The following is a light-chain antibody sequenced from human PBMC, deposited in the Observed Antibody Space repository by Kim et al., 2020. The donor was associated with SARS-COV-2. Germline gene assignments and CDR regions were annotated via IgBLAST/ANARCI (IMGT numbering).Light chain of an antibody. Sequence: AQVKLTSTLSSGHSSYAIAGHQQQPEKGPRYLMKLNSDGSHSKGDGIPDRFSGSSSGAERYLTIASLQSEDEADYYCQTWGTGIQVFGTGTKVTVL. CDR3: QTWGTGIQV. CDR1: SGHSSYA. V-gene: IGLV4-69*01. CDR2: LNSDGSH. J-gene: IGLJ1*01.